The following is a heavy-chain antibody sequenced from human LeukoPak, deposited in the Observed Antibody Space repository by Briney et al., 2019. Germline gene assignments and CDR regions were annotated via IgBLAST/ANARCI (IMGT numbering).Heavy chain of an antibody. D-gene: IGHD3-22*01. CDR2: IVVGSGNT. J-gene: IGHJ3*01. V-gene: IGHV1-58*01. CDR3: AAEAAYYYDSRDAFDV. Sequence: SVKVSCKASGFTFTSSAVQWVRQARGQRLEWIGWIVVGSGNTNYAQKFQERVTITRDVSTSLVYMELSSLRSEDTAVYYCAAEAAYYYDSRDAFDVWGQGTMVTVSS. CDR1: GFTFTSSA.